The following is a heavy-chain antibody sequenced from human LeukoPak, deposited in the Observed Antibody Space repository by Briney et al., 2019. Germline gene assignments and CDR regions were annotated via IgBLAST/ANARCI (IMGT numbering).Heavy chain of an antibody. D-gene: IGHD3-22*01. J-gene: IGHJ3*02. CDR1: GGSISTHY. CDR2: IYYNGKT. Sequence: PSETLSLTCSVSGGSISTHYWSWIRQPLGKGLEWIGYIYYNGKTYYYPSLQSRVTISVDTSNNLFSLKLTSVTAADTALYYCARLLDNDSSGYPDTFDMWGQGTMVTVSS. V-gene: IGHV4-59*11. CDR3: ARLLDNDSSGYPDTFDM.